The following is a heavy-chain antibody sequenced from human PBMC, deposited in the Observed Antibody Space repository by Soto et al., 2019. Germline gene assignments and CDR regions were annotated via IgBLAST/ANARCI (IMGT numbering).Heavy chain of an antibody. V-gene: IGHV4-31*03. J-gene: IGHJ4*02. CDR1: GGSISGGYY. D-gene: IGHD3-16*02. CDR3: ARPMRLGELSLGY. Sequence: QVQLQESGPGLVKPSQTLSLTCSVSGGSISGGYYWSWIGQYPGKGLEWIGYIYYTGRTYYNPSLKGRIAISVDTSKNQFSLKLSSVTAADTAMYYCARPMRLGELSLGYWGQGILVTVSS. CDR2: IYYTGRT.